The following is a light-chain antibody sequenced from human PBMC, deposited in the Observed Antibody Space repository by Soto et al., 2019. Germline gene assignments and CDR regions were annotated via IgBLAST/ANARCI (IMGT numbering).Light chain of an antibody. Sequence: DIQMTQSPSSLSASVGDRVTITCRASQSISSNLNWYQQKPGKGPKLLIYAASTLHSGVPSRFSGSGSGTDFILTITSLQPEDFATYYCQQTYSTPPYTFGQGTKLEIK. J-gene: IGKJ2*01. V-gene: IGKV1-39*01. CDR2: AAS. CDR1: QSISSN. CDR3: QQTYSTPPYT.